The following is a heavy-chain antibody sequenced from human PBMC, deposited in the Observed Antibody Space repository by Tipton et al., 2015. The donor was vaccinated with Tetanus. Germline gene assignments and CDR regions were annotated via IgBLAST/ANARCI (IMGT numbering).Heavy chain of an antibody. V-gene: IGHV4-59*01. CDR3: AGDGEKIMTSGRRQRRATNYYCHDGLDV. Sequence: TLSLTCAVSGGSLSGYHWNWIRQSPGKGLEWIGNIYHSESANYNPSLKSRVTISVDTSKNQITLTLKSVTAADTALDYCAGDGEKIMTSGRRQRRATNYYCHDGLDVWGQGTTVTVSS. D-gene: IGHD3/OR15-3a*01. J-gene: IGHJ6*02. CDR2: IYHSESA. CDR1: GGSLSGYH.